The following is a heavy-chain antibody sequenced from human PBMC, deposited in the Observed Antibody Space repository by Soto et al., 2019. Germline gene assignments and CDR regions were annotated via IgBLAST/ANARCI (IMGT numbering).Heavy chain of an antibody. Sequence: PSETLSLTCTVSGGSISSSSYYWGWIRQPPGKGLEWIGSIYYSGSTYYNPSLKSQVTISVDTSKNQFSLKLSSVTAADTAVYYCAKGGSGSYSNAFDIWGQGTMVTVSS. J-gene: IGHJ3*02. D-gene: IGHD3-10*01. CDR2: IYYSGST. CDR1: GGSISSSSYY. CDR3: AKGGSGSYSNAFDI. V-gene: IGHV4-39*01.